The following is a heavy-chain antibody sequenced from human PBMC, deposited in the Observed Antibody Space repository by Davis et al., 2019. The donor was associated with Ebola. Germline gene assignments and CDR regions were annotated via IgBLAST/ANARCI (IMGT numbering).Heavy chain of an antibody. D-gene: IGHD3-10*01. CDR2: ISAYNGNT. V-gene: IGHV1-18*01. CDR1: GYTFTSYG. CDR3: ARDVEVVGIAAGSYLYCYYGMDV. J-gene: IGHJ6*02. Sequence: AASVKVSCKASGYTFTSYGISWVRQAPGQGLEWMGWISAYNGNTNYAQKLQGRVTMTTDTSTSTAYMELRSLRSDDTAVYYCARDVEVVGIAAGSYLYCYYGMDVWGQGTTVTVSS.